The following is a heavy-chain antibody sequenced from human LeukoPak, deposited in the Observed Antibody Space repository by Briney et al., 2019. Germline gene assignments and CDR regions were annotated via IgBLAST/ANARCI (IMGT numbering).Heavy chain of an antibody. CDR1: GGSISSGSYY. D-gene: IGHD6-13*01. Sequence: SQTLSLTCTVSGGSISSGSYYWSWIRQPAGKGLEWIGRIYSSGSTNYNPSLKSRVTISVDTSKNQFSLKVSSVSAADTAVYYCARAYSSSWYWNWFDPWGQGTLVTVSS. CDR3: ARAYSSSWYWNWFDP. J-gene: IGHJ5*02. CDR2: IYSSGST. V-gene: IGHV4-61*02.